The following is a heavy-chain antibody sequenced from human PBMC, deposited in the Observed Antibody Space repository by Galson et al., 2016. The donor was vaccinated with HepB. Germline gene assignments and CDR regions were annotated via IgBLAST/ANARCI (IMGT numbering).Heavy chain of an antibody. V-gene: IGHV3-53*05. CDR3: AKDAVTGPKGSWFDP. Sequence: SLRLSCAASGFTVSSHYMSWVRQAPGKGLEWVSIIYSGGQTYYADSVKGRFTISRDNSKNTLYLQMDSLRPEDTAVYFCAKDAVTGPKGSWFDPWGQGTLVIVSS. D-gene: IGHD2-21*02. CDR1: GFTVSSHY. J-gene: IGHJ5*02. CDR2: IYSGGQT.